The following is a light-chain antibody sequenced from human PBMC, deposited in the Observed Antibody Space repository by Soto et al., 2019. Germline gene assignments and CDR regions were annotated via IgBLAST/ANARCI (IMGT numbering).Light chain of an antibody. CDR3: GTWDSSMSVYV. CDR2: DSD. J-gene: IGLJ1*01. CDR1: SSNIGNNY. V-gene: IGLV1-51*01. Sequence: QSALTQPPSVSAAPGQKVTTSCSGGSSNIGNNYVSWYQHLPGTAPKLLIFDSDERPSGIPDRFSGSKSGTSATLGITGLQTGDEADYYCGTWDSSMSVYVFGNGTKVTVL.